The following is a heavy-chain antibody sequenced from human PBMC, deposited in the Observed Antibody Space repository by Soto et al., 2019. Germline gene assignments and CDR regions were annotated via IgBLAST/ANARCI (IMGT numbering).Heavy chain of an antibody. V-gene: IGHV3-72*01. Sequence: EVQLVESGGGLVQPGGSVRLSCATSGFTFSDHYMDWVRQAPGKGLEWVGRIRMKVNGSTTQYAASVKGRFNISRDDSKNSLYVQLNSLKTEDTAIYYCVRVGERYNFDYWGQGNLVTVSS. CDR1: GFTFSDHY. CDR2: IRMKVNGSTT. D-gene: IGHD5-18*01. J-gene: IGHJ4*02. CDR3: VRVGERYNFDY.